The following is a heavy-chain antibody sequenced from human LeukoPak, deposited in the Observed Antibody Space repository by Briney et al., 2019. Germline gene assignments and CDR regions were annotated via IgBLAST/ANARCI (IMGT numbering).Heavy chain of an antibody. CDR3: AKGRTAGGSDDYHYYFDY. J-gene: IGHJ4*02. CDR2: IGSGGAT. CDR1: GFTFSSYA. V-gene: IGHV3-23*01. Sequence: PGGSLRLSCAASGFTFSSYAMGWVRQAPGKGLVWVSIIGSGGATYYADSVKGRFTISRDNSKNTLYLQMNSLRAEDTAVYYCAKGRTAGGSDDYHYYFDYWGQGTLVTVSS. D-gene: IGHD3-10*01.